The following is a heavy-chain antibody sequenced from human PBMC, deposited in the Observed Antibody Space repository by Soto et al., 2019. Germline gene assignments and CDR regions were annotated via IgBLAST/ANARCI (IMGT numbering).Heavy chain of an antibody. D-gene: IGHD4-4*01. CDR3: ARCRTVTKCVWFDP. Sequence: QVQLVESGAEVKKPGASVKVSCKASGYTFTSYDINWVRQATGQGLEWMGWMNPNSGNTGYAQKFQGRVTMTRNTSISTAYMELSSLRSEDTAVYYCARCRTVTKCVWFDPWGQGTLVTVSS. CDR2: MNPNSGNT. V-gene: IGHV1-8*01. J-gene: IGHJ5*02. CDR1: GYTFTSYD.